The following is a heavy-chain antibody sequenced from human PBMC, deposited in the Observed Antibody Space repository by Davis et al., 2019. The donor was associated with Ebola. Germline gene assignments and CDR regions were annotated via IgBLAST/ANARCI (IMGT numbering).Heavy chain of an antibody. CDR1: GGSFSGYY. Sequence: PSETLSLTCAVYGGSFSGYYWSWIRQPPGKGLEWIGYIYYSGSTNYNPSLKSRVTISVDTSKNQFSLKLSSVTAADTAVYYCAREGGVTTGPWGQGTLVTVSS. D-gene: IGHD4-11*01. CDR3: AREGGVTTGP. CDR2: IYYSGST. J-gene: IGHJ5*02. V-gene: IGHV4-59*01.